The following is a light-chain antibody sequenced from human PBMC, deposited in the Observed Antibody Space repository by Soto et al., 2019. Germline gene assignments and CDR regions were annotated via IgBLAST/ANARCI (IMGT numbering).Light chain of an antibody. V-gene: IGKV1-39*01. CDR2: AAS. Sequence: DIQMTQSQSSLSASVGDRVTITCRASQSISSYLNWYQQKPGKAPKLLIYAASSLQSGVPSRFSGSESGTDFTLTISSLQPEDFATYYCQQSYSTPPTFGQGTKVEIK. CDR3: QQSYSTPPT. CDR1: QSISSY. J-gene: IGKJ1*01.